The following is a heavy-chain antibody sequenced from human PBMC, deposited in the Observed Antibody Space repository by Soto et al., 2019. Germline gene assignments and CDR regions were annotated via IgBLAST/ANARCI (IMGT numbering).Heavy chain of an antibody. CDR2: IYSGGST. D-gene: IGHD2-2*01. J-gene: IGHJ6*02. Sequence: GGSLRLSCAASGFTVSSNYMSWVRQAPGKGLEWVSVIYSGGSTYYADSVKGRFTISRDNSKNTLYLQMNSLRAEDTAVYYCARDWGHCSSTSCYYYYYGMDVWGQGTTVTVSS. CDR3: ARDWGHCSSTSCYYYYYGMDV. V-gene: IGHV3-53*01. CDR1: GFTVSSNY.